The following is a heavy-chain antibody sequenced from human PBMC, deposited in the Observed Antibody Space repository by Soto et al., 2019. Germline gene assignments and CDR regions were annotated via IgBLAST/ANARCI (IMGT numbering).Heavy chain of an antibody. Sequence: EVQLVESGGGLVRPGGSLRLSCAASGFTFSSYWMHWVRQAPGKGLVWVSGMSDDGGTTDYADSVKGRFTISRDNANNTLYMQMNRLRVEDTGANYCSSDLSGRADVWGQGTMVTVSS. CDR1: GFTFSSYW. CDR2: MSDDGGTT. D-gene: IGHD3-10*01. V-gene: IGHV3-74*02. J-gene: IGHJ4*02. CDR3: SSDLSGRADV.